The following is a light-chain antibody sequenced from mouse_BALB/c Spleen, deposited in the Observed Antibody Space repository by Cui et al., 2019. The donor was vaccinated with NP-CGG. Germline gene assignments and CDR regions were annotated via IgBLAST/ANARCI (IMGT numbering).Light chain of an antibody. CDR2: GTK. J-gene: IGLJ1*01. CDR1: TGAVTTSNY. Sequence: QAVVTQESALTPSPGETVTLTCRSSTGAVTTSNYANWVQENPDHLFTGLIGGTKNRVPGVPARFSGSLIGDKAALTITGAQTEDEAIYFCALWYSNHWVFGGGTKLTVL. V-gene: IGLV1*01. CDR3: ALWYSNHWV.